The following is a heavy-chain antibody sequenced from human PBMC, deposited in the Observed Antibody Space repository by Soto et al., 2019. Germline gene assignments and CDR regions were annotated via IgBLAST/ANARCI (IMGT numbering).Heavy chain of an antibody. CDR1: GFTVSSNY. V-gene: IGHV3-66*01. CDR3: ASGLYSGCHYFDN. CDR2: IYSGGST. J-gene: IGHJ4*02. Sequence: EVQLVESGGGLVQPGGSLRLSCAASGFTVSSNYMSWVRQAPGKGLEWVSVIYSGGSTYYADSVKGRFTISRDNSKNTLYLQMNSLRAEDTAVYYCASGLYSGCHYFDNWGQGTLVTVSS. D-gene: IGHD5-12*01.